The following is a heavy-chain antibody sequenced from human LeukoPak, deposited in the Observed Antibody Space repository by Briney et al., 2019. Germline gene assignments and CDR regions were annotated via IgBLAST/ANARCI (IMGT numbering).Heavy chain of an antibody. CDR2: IYWNDDK. CDR1: GFSLGTSGVG. CDR3: AHRPIAAAGSNWFDP. J-gene: IGHJ5*02. V-gene: IGHV2-5*01. D-gene: IGHD6-13*01. Sequence: SGPTLVNPTQTLTLTCTFSGFSLGTSGVGVGWIRQPPGKALEWLALIYWNDDKRYSPSLKSRLTITKDTSKNQVVLTMTNMDPVDTATYYCAHRPIAAAGSNWFDPWGQGTLVTVSS.